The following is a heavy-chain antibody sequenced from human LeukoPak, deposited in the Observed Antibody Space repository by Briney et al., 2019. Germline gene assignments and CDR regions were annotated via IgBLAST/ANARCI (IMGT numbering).Heavy chain of an antibody. D-gene: IGHD5-18*01. V-gene: IGHV3-30*04. CDR1: GFTFSSYA. J-gene: IGHJ5*02. Sequence: PGGSLRLSCAASGFTFSSYAMHWVRQAPGKGLEWVAAISYDGSNKYYADSVKGRFTISRDNSKNTLYLQMNSLRAEDTAVYYCARDRRGYSYGTPWFDPWGQGTLVTVSS. CDR3: ARDRRGYSYGTPWFDP. CDR2: ISYDGSNK.